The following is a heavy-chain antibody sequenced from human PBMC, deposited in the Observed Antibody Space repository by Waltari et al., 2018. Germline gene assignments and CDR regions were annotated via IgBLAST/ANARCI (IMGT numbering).Heavy chain of an antibody. Sequence: QVQLQQWGAGLLKPSETLSLTCAVYGGSFSGYYWSWIRQPPGKGLEWIGEINHSGSTTYNPPLKRGVTISVDTSKNRFSLKLSAVTAADTAVYYCARGLSITMIVVGNNWFDPWGQGTLVTVSS. J-gene: IGHJ5*02. V-gene: IGHV4-34*01. CDR1: GGSFSGYY. CDR2: INHSGST. CDR3: ARGLSITMIVVGNNWFDP. D-gene: IGHD3-22*01.